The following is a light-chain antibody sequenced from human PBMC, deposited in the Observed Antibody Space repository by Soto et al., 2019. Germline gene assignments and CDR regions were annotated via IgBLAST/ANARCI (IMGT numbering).Light chain of an antibody. CDR2: DVT. J-gene: IGLJ3*02. Sequence: QSALTQPHSVSGSPGQSVTISCSGTSSDVGHYNFVSWYQHHPGKAPKLLIYDVTTRPSGVPDRFSGSKSGNTASQTISGLQAEDEADFYCCSYAGSYTWVFGGGTKLTVL. CDR3: CSYAGSYTWV. CDR1: SSDVGHYNF. V-gene: IGLV2-11*01.